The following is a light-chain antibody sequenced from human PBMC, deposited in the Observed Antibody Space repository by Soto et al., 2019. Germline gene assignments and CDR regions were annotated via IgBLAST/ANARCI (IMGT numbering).Light chain of an antibody. CDR1: QSVTWY. CDR3: QQYNDWPLT. V-gene: IGKV3-11*01. J-gene: IGKJ4*01. CDR2: DAT. Sequence: VLTQSPATLSLSPGERATLSCRASQSVTWYLAWYQQKPGQAPRLLIYDATKRATGIPARFSGSGSGTDFTLTISSLEPEDSAVYYCQQYNDWPLTFGGGTKVEIK.